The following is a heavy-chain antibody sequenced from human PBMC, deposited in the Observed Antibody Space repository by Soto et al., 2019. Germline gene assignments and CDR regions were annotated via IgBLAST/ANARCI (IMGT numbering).Heavy chain of an antibody. CDR3: ARRSGTNYYYYYYGMDV. Sequence: SETLSLTCAVSGGSLSSSNWWSWVRQPPGKGLEWIGSISSSGTTYYNPSLESRLTISVDTSKNQFSLKLTSVTAADTAVYYCARRSGTNYYYYYYGMDVWGQGTTVTVSS. V-gene: IGHV4-39*01. CDR2: ISSSGTT. D-gene: IGHD1-7*01. J-gene: IGHJ6*02. CDR1: GGSLSSSNW.